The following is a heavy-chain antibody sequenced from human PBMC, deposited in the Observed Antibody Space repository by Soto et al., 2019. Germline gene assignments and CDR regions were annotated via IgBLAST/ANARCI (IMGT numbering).Heavy chain of an antibody. J-gene: IGHJ3*02. D-gene: IGHD1-26*01. CDR1: GGSISSYY. Sequence: SETLSLTCTVSGGSISSYYWSWIRQPPGKGLEWIGYIYYSGSTCYNPSLKSRVTISVDTSKNQFSLKLSSVTAADTAVYYCARDVGVGATSDAFDIWGQGTMVT. V-gene: IGHV4-59*12. CDR2: IYYSGST. CDR3: ARDVGVGATSDAFDI.